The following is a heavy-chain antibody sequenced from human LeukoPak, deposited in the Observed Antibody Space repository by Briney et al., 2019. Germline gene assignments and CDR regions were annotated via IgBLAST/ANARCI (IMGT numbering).Heavy chain of an antibody. CDR3: ARGRLDYYYMDV. CDR1: GGSLSGYF. V-gene: IGHV4-34*01. Sequence: SETLSLTCAVYGGSLSGYFWSWIRQPPGKGLEWIGEIHHTGATNYKPSLKSRVSISLDMSKNQLSLEMRSVTAADTAAYYCARGRLDYYYMDVWGRGTTVTVSS. J-gene: IGHJ6*03. CDR2: IHHTGAT. D-gene: IGHD3-9*01.